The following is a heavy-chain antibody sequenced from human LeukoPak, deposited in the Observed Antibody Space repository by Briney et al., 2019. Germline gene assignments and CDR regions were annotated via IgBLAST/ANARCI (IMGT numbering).Heavy chain of an antibody. V-gene: IGHV3-30*18. J-gene: IGHJ4*02. CDR2: ISYDGSNK. CDR1: GFTFGDYG. CDR3: AKDIVGATTPNFDY. D-gene: IGHD1-26*01. Sequence: GGSLRLSCAASGFTFGDYGMHWVRQAPGKGLEWVAVISYDGSNKYYADSVKGRFTISRDNSKNTLYLRMNSLRAEDTAVYYCAKDIVGATTPNFDYWGQGTLVTVSS.